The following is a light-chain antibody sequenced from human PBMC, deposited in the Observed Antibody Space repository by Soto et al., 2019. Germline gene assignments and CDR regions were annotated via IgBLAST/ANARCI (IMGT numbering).Light chain of an antibody. CDR2: AAS. J-gene: IGKJ2*01. V-gene: IGKV1-12*01. Sequence: DIQMTQSPSSVSASVGDRVTITCRARQYISSWLAWYQQKPGKAPKLLIYAASSLQSGVPSRFSGSGSGTDFTLTISSLQPDDFATYYCLQSNSFPHTFGQGTKMEIK. CDR1: QYISSW. CDR3: LQSNSFPHT.